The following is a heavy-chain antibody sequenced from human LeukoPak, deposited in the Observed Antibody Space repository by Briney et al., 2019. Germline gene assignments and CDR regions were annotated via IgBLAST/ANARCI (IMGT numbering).Heavy chain of an antibody. J-gene: IGHJ5*02. CDR1: GYTFTSYG. D-gene: IGHD6-13*01. CDR3: AGSSSWDSNWFDP. Sequence: SVKVSCKASGYTFTSYGISWVRQAPGQGLGWMGWISAYNGNTNYAQKLQGRVTMTTDTSTSTAYMELRSLRSDDTAVYYCAGSSSWDSNWFDPWGQGTLVTVSS. CDR2: ISAYNGNT. V-gene: IGHV1-18*01.